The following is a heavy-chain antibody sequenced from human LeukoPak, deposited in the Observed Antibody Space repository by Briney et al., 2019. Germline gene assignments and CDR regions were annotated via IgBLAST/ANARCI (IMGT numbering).Heavy chain of an antibody. V-gene: IGHV4-34*01. CDR2: INHSGST. Sequence: PSETLSLTCAVYGGSFSGYYWSWIRQPPGKGLEWIGEINHSGSTNYNPSLKSRVTISVDTSKNQFSLKLSSVTAADTAVYYCARHRSGYSYGTVYYFDYWGQGTLVTVSS. CDR3: ARHRSGYSYGTVYYFDY. D-gene: IGHD5-18*01. CDR1: GGSFSGYY. J-gene: IGHJ4*02.